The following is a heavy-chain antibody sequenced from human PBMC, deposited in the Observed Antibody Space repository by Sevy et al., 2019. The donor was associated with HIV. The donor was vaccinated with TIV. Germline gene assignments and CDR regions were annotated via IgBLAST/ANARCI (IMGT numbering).Heavy chain of an antibody. Sequence: ASVKVSCKASGYTFTSYGISWVRQAPGQGPEWMGWISAYNGNTDYAQKLQGRVTMTTDTSTSTAYMELRSLRSDDTAVYYGARDWGILVVPAAMGFGGYYYGMDVWGQGTTVTVSS. CDR1: GYTFTSYG. CDR2: ISAYNGNT. CDR3: ARDWGILVVPAAMGFGGYYYGMDV. J-gene: IGHJ6*02. D-gene: IGHD2-2*01. V-gene: IGHV1-18*01.